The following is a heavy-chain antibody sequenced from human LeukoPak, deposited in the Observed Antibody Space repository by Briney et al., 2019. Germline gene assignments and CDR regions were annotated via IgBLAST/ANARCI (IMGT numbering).Heavy chain of an antibody. CDR3: AKELDNMFFDY. V-gene: IGHV3-43*01. CDR2: AGWAGGNT. J-gene: IGHJ4*02. D-gene: IGHD2-2*03. CDR1: GFNFDRYT. Sequence: GGSLRLSCATSGFNFDRYTIHWVRQAPGKGLEWVSLAGWAGGNTLYSDSVRGRFTISRDSGRKSVYLQMNSLTTDDTAFYFCAKELDNMFFDYWGQGALVTVSS.